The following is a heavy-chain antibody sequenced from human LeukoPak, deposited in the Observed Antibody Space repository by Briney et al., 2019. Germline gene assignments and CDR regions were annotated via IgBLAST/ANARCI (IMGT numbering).Heavy chain of an antibody. CDR1: DGSFSGHY. CDR3: AKNNWFDP. V-gene: IGHV4-34*01. J-gene: IGHJ5*02. CDR2: INDSGIT. Sequence: SETLSLTCAVSDGSFSGHYWSWIRQPPGKGLEWIGEINDSGITNYNPSLKSRVTISADTSKNQFSLKLSSVAAADTAVYYCAKNNWFDPWGQGTLVTVSS.